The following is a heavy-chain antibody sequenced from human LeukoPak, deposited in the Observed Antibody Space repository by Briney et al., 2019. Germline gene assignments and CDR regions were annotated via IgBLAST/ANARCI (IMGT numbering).Heavy chain of an antibody. CDR1: GFTRSNYW. CDR2: IKPDGSAQ. CDR3: ARDNWVDC. J-gene: IGHJ5*01. Sequence: GGSLRISCAASGFTRSNYWMTCVRQAPGKGLEWVANIKPDGSAQYYADSVRGRFTISRDSAKNSVFLQMNSLKVEDTAIYYCARDNWVDCWGQGTLVTVSS. V-gene: IGHV3-7*03.